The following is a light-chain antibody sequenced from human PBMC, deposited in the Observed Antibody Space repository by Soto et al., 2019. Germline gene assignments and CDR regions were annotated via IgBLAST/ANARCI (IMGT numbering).Light chain of an antibody. CDR1: QSVSSN. CDR3: QQYKNWPYT. CDR2: GAS. J-gene: IGKJ2*01. V-gene: IGKV3-15*01. Sequence: EIVMTQSPATLSVSPGERATLSCRASQSVSSNLAWYQQKPCQAPRLLIFGASTRATGIPARFSGSGSGTEFTLTISSLQSEDFAVYYCQQYKNWPYTFGQGTKLEIK.